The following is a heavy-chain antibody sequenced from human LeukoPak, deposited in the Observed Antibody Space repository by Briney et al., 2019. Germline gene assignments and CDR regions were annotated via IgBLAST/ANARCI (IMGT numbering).Heavy chain of an antibody. J-gene: IGHJ4*02. D-gene: IGHD6-6*01. Sequence: GGSLRLPCAASGFTFSSYAMSWVRQAPGKGLEWVSAISGSGGSTYYADSVKGRFTISRDNSKNTLYLQMNSLRAEDTAVYYCARDPLAIAALDYWGQGTLVTVSS. CDR1: GFTFSSYA. CDR3: ARDPLAIAALDY. CDR2: ISGSGGST. V-gene: IGHV3-23*01.